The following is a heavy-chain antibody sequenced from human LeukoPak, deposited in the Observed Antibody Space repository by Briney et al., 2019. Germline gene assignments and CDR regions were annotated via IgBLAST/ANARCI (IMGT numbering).Heavy chain of an antibody. CDR2: INHSGST. CDR3: ARRGTIFGVVYLDY. CDR1: GGSFSGYY. V-gene: IGHV4-34*01. D-gene: IGHD3-3*01. Sequence: SETLSLTCAVYGGSFSGYYWSWIRQPPGKGLEWIGEINHSGSTNYNPSLKSRVTISVDTSKNQFSLKPSSVTAADTAVYYCARRGTIFGVVYLDYWGQGTLVTVSS. J-gene: IGHJ4*02.